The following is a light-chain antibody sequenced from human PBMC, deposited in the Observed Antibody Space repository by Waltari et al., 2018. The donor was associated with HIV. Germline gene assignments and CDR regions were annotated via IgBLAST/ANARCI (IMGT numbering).Light chain of an antibody. CDR2: WAS. Sequence: DIVMTPSRDSLPVSLGVRVTMNYTSSFDNKNYVAWYQQKPRQPPKLLIAWASTRESGVPDRFSGSGAGTDFTLTISRLQAEDVAVYHCQQYYRVPPTFGGGTKVEIK. CDR3: QQYYRVPPT. CDR1: FDNKNY. V-gene: IGKV4-1*01. J-gene: IGKJ4*01.